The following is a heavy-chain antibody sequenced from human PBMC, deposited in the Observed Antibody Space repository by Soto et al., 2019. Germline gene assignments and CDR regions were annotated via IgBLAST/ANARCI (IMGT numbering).Heavy chain of an antibody. Sequence: SETLSLTCTVSGGSISSGDYYWSWIRQPPGKGLEWIGYIYYSGSTYYNPSLKSRVTISVDTSKNQFSLKLSSVTAADTAVYYCNTYYYDSPDDAFDIWGQGTMVTVSS. V-gene: IGHV4-30-4*01. J-gene: IGHJ3*02. CDR3: NTYYYDSPDDAFDI. CDR2: IYYSGST. CDR1: GGSISSGDYY. D-gene: IGHD3-22*01.